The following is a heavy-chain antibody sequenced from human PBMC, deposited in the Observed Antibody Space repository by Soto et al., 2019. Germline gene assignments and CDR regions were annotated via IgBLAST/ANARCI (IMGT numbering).Heavy chain of an antibody. CDR1: GYIFTSHW. D-gene: IGHD3-22*01. J-gene: IGHJ6*02. CDR3: ARLFYYYDSSGYYSTGASGYYGMDV. Sequence: PGESLNISCKGSGYIFTSHWTSWVRQMPGKGLEWVGRIDLSDAYTNYSPSFEGHVTISADKSISTAYLQWSRLKVSDTAMYYCARLFYYYDSSGYYSTGASGYYGMDVWGQGTTVTVSS. V-gene: IGHV5-10-1*01. CDR2: IDLSDAYT.